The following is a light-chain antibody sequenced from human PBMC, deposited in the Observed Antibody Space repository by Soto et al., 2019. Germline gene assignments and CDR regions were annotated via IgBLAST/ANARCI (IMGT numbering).Light chain of an antibody. V-gene: IGKV1-39*01. J-gene: IGKJ5*01. CDR3: QQSYGTPIT. CDR2: TGS. Sequence: DIQMTQSPSTLSASVGDRVTITCRASQSISSYLNWYQQKPGKAPNLLIYTGSSLQSGVPSRFSGSGSGTDFTLTINSLQPEDFATYYCQQSYGTPITFGQGTRLEIK. CDR1: QSISSY.